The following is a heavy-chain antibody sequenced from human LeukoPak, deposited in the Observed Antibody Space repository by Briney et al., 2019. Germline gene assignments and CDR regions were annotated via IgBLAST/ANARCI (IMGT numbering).Heavy chain of an antibody. CDR1: GGSISSGGSY. J-gene: IGHJ5*02. V-gene: IGHV4-39*07. CDR3: ARDLETHYYDSSGYERNVWFDP. CDR2: IYYSGST. Sequence: KASETLSLTCTVSGGSISSGGSYWGWIRQPPGKGLEWIGSIYYSGSTYYNPSLKSRVTISVDTSKNQFSLKLSSVTAADTAVYYCARDLETHYYDSSGYERNVWFDPWGQGTLVTVSS. D-gene: IGHD3-22*01.